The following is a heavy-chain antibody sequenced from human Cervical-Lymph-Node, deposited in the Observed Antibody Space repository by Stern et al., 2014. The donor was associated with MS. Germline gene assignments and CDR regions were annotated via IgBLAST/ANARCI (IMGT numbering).Heavy chain of an antibody. CDR3: ARPNYYDSIXXXX. J-gene: IGHJ4*02. Sequence: QVQLVQSGAEVQKPGASVKVSCKASGYTFTSPAMHWVRQDPGKRLEWMGWINAGNGNKKYSQKFQGRVTITRDTSASTAYMELSSLRSEDTAVYYCARPNYYDSIXXXXWGQGTLVTVSS. CDR1: GYTFTSPA. D-gene: IGHD3-22*01. V-gene: IGHV1-3*01. CDR2: INAGNGNK.